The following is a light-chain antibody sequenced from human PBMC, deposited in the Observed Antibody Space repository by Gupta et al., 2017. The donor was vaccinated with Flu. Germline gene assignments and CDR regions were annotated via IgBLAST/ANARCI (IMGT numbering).Light chain of an antibody. J-gene: IGKJ1*01. CDR2: AAS. Sequence: PSSQSASVGERVTITGRASQGIRNDLGWYQQKPGKAPKLLIYAASTVQTGVPSRFSGSGSGTDFTLTISSLQPEDFATYYCRQEDKYPRTFGQGTXVEIK. CDR3: RQEDKYPRT. CDR1: QGIRND. V-gene: IGKV1-6*01.